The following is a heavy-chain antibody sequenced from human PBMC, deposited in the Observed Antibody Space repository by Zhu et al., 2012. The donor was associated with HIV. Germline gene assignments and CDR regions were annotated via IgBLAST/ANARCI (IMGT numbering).Heavy chain of an antibody. V-gene: IGHV4-30-4*01. CDR1: GDSISSGDYY. CDR3: ARGRGFYYFDY. Sequence: QVHLQESGPGLVKPSQTLSLTCTVSGDSISSGDYYWNWIRQSPGKGLEWIGYIYYSGNTYYNPSLKSRVTVSMDMSKNHFSLKLSSVTAADTAVYYGARGRGFYYFDYWGQGALVTVSS. CDR2: IYYSGNT. J-gene: IGHJ4*02. D-gene: IGHD3-10*01.